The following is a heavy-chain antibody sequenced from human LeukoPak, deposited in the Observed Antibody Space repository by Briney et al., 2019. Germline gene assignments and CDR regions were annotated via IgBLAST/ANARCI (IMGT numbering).Heavy chain of an antibody. CDR3: ARDGGYGSGSAL. Sequence: SETLSLTCTVSGASISSYYWTWIRQPPGKGLEWIGSIYYDGNTNYNPSLKSRVTISLDTPKNQFSLKLTSVTAADTAVYYCARDGGYGSGSALWGQGTLITVSS. J-gene: IGHJ4*02. D-gene: IGHD3-10*01. V-gene: IGHV4-59*01. CDR2: IYYDGNT. CDR1: GASISSYY.